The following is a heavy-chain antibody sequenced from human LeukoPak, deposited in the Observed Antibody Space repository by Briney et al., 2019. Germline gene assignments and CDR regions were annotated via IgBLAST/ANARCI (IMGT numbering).Heavy chain of an antibody. J-gene: IGHJ3*02. CDR3: ATIGIYKKQWLAYAFDI. Sequence: ASVKVSCKVSGYTLTELSMHWVRQAPGKGLEWMGGFDPEDGETIYAQKFQGRVTMTEDTSTDTAYMELSSLSSEDTAVYYCATIGIYKKQWLAYAFDIWGQGTMVTVSS. D-gene: IGHD6-19*01. V-gene: IGHV1-24*01. CDR1: GYTLTELS. CDR2: FDPEDGET.